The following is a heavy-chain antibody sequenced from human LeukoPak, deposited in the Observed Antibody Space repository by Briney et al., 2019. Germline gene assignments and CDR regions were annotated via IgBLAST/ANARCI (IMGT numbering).Heavy chain of an antibody. V-gene: IGHV3-30*02. J-gene: IGHJ6*03. CDR1: GFTFNNYD. CDR2: IRFDGSNK. Sequence: GGSLRLSCAASGFTFNNYDMHWVRQAPGKGLEWVAFIRFDGSNKYYADSVKGRFTISRDNSKNTLYLQMNSLRAEDTAVYYCAKDGVRVTDYSYYMDVWGKGTTVTVSS. CDR3: AKDGVRVTDYSYYMDV. D-gene: IGHD2-21*02.